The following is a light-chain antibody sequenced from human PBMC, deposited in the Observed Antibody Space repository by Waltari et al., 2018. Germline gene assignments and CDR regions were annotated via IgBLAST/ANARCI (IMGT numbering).Light chain of an antibody. CDR3: QTGGHGTWV. CDR2: VNSDGSH. V-gene: IGLV4-69*01. J-gene: IGLJ3*02. Sequence: QLVLTQSPSASASLGASVKLTCTLSSGHSSNVIAWLQQQPGKGPRYLMKVNSDGSHSKGDGIPDRFSCSRSGAERYLTIASLQAEDEADYCCQTGGHGTWVFGGGTKLTVL. CDR1: SGHSSNV.